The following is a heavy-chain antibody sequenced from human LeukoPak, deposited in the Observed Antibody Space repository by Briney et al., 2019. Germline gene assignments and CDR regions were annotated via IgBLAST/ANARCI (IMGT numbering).Heavy chain of an antibody. V-gene: IGHV4-39*07. Sequence: SETLSLTCTVSGGSISSSKYYWGWIRQPPGKGLEWIGTIFNSGSTHYNPSLKSRVTISVDTSKNQFSLKLSSVTAADTAVYYCARFYGSGSYFDYWGQGTLVTVSS. CDR3: ARFYGSGSYFDY. CDR2: IFNSGST. D-gene: IGHD3-10*01. J-gene: IGHJ4*02. CDR1: GGSISSSKYY.